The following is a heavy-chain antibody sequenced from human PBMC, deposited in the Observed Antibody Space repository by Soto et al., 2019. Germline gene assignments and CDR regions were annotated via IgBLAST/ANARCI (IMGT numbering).Heavy chain of an antibody. J-gene: IGHJ4*02. V-gene: IGHV4-59*01. D-gene: IGHD3-10*01. CDR2: IYYSGST. Sequence: SEALSLTCTVSGGSISSYYWSWIRQPPGKGLEWIGYIYYSGSTNYNPSLKSRVTISVDTSKNQFSLKLSSVTAADTAVYYCARDSYYYGSGSYGGFDYWGQGTLVTVSS. CDR1: GGSISSYY. CDR3: ARDSYYYGSGSYGGFDY.